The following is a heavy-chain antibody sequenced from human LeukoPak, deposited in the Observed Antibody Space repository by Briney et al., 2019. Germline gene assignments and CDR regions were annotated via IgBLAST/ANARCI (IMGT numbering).Heavy chain of an antibody. J-gene: IGHJ6*02. Sequence: SETLSLTCTVSGGSISSYYWSWIRQPPGKGLEWIGYIYYSGSTNYNPSLKSRVTISVDTSKNQFSLKLSSVTAADTAVYYCARRGSYSSSWYNYYYYYGMDVWGQGTTVTVSS. CDR2: IYYSGST. V-gene: IGHV4-59*08. CDR1: GGSISSYY. CDR3: ARRGSYSSSWYNYYYYYGMDV. D-gene: IGHD6-13*01.